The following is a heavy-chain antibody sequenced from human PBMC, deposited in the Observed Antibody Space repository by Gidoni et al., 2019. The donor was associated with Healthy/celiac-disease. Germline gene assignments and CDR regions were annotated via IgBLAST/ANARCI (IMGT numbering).Heavy chain of an antibody. V-gene: IGHV3-21*01. CDR1: GFTFSSSS. Sequence: EVQLVESGGGLVKPGGSLRLSCAASGFTFSSSSMNWVRQAPGKGLEWVSSISSSSSYIYYADSVKGRFTISRDNAKNSLYLQMNSLRAEDTAVYYCAREDYDILTGAGGWFDPWGQGTLVTVSS. CDR3: AREDYDILTGAGGWFDP. J-gene: IGHJ5*02. CDR2: ISSSSSYI. D-gene: IGHD3-9*01.